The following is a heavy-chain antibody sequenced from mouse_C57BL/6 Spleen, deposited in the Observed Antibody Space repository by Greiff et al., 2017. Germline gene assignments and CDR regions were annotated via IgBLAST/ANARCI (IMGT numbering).Heavy chain of an antibody. D-gene: IGHD1-2*01. V-gene: IGHV1-50*01. Sequence: VQLQQSAAELVKPGASVKLSCKASGYTFTSYWMQWVKQRPGQGLEWIGEIDPSDSYTNYNQKFKGKATLTVDTSSSTAYMQLSSLTSEDSAVYYCARNYYGLRYWGQGTTLTVSS. CDR1: GYTFTSYW. CDR2: IDPSDSYT. J-gene: IGHJ2*01. CDR3: ARNYYGLRY.